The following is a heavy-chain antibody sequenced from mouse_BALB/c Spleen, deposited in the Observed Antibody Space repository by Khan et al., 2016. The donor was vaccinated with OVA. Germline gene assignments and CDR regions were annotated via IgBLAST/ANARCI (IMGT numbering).Heavy chain of an antibody. J-gene: IGHJ2*01. V-gene: IGHV1S81*02. D-gene: IGHD1-1*01. Sequence: VQLQQSGAELVKAGASGKLSCKASGYTFTSYWMHWVKQRLGKGLEWVAETNPTNGRTYYNEKFKSKATMTVDKSSSTAYMQLSGPTSEDSAVYYCSRIKKIVATYFDNWGKGTTLTFSS. CDR2: TNPTNGRT. CDR3: SRIKKIVATYFDN. CDR1: GYTFTSYW.